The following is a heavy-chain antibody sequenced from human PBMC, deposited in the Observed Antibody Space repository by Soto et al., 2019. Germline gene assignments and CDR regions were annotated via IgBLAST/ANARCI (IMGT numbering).Heavy chain of an antibody. D-gene: IGHD6-6*01. J-gene: IGHJ4*02. CDR2: ISAYNGNT. Sequence: ASVKVSCKAAGYTFTSYGIGWVRQAPGQGLEWMGWISAYNGNTNYAQKLQGRVTMTTDTSTSTAYMELRSLRSDDTAVYYCARDSWTSIAAPNLDYWGQATLVTLSS. CDR1: GYTFTSYG. V-gene: IGHV1-18*01. CDR3: ARDSWTSIAAPNLDY.